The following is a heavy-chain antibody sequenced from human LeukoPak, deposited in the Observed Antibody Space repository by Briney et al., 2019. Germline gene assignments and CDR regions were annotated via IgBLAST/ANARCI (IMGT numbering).Heavy chain of an antibody. CDR2: IYSGGST. D-gene: IGHD5-24*01. CDR3: ARDGNEMATIKPASVGNYFDY. CDR1: EFSVGSNY. V-gene: IGHV3-66*01. Sequence: GGSLRLSCAASEFSVGSNYMTWVGQAPGKGLEWVSLIYSGGSTYYADSVKGRFTISRDNSKNTLYLQMNSLRAEDTAVYYCARDGNEMATIKPASVGNYFDYWGQGTLVTVSS. J-gene: IGHJ4*02.